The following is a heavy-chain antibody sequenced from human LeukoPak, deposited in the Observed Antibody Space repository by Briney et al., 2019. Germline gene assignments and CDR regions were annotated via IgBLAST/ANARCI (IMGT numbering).Heavy chain of an antibody. CDR1: GYSISSGYY. Sequence: PSETLSLTCTVSGYSISSGYYWGWIRQPPGKGLEWIGSIYHSGSTYYNPSLKSRVTISVDTSKNQFSLKLSSVTAADTAVYYCQGSLGYCSGGSCFYVDYWGQGTLVTVSS. J-gene: IGHJ4*02. D-gene: IGHD2-15*01. CDR3: QGSLGYCSGGSCFYVDY. V-gene: IGHV4-38-2*02. CDR2: IYHSGST.